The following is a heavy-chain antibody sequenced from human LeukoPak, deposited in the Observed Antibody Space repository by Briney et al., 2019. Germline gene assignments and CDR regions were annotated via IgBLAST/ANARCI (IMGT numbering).Heavy chain of an antibody. CDR3: AKDLGTVTTGYFDY. CDR1: GFTFSSYG. V-gene: IGHV3-30*18. Sequence: PGGSLRLSCAASGFTFSSYGMHWVRQAPGKGLEWVAVISYDGSNKYYADSVKGRFTISRDNSKNTLYLQMNSLRAEDTAVYYCAKDLGTVTTGYFDYWGKGTLVTVSS. CDR2: ISYDGSNK. D-gene: IGHD4-17*01. J-gene: IGHJ4*02.